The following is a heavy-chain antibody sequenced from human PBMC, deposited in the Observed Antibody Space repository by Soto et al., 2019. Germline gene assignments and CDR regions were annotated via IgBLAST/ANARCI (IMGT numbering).Heavy chain of an antibody. D-gene: IGHD2-21*02. J-gene: IGHJ6*02. CDR2: VIPVLTTT. CDR1: GDTFSSYI. V-gene: IGHV1-69*08. CDR3: ARRRYCGYDCYHKHYYGMDV. Sequence: QVQLVQSGAEVKKPGSSVRVSCRSSGDTFSSYIVNWLRLAPGRGLEWMGRVIPVLTTTDYAQTFRGRVTISADRSTNTVYLDLSSLRSDDTAVYYCARRRYCGYDCYHKHYYGMDVWGQGSLVTVAS.